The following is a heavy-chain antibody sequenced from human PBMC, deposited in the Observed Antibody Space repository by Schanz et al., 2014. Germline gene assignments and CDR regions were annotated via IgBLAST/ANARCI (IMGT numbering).Heavy chain of an antibody. CDR2: ILYDGSKT. CDR1: GFSFSTYA. V-gene: IGHV3-30*04. CDR3: AREEGYGYGPGAFDI. D-gene: IGHD5-18*01. Sequence: QVQLVESGGDVVQPGRSLRLSCAASGFSFSTYAMHWVRQAPGKGLEWVAVILYDGSKTYYADSVKGRFTISRDNSKNTLSLQMNSLRAEDTAVYYCAREEGYGYGPGAFDIWGQGTMVTVSS. J-gene: IGHJ3*02.